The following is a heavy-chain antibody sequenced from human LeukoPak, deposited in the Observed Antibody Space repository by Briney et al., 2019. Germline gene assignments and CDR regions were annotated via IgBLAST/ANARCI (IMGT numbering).Heavy chain of an antibody. Sequence: GGSLRLSCAASGFTFSNAWMSWVRQAQGKGLEWVGRIKSKTDGGTTDYAAPVKGRFTISRDDSKNTLYLQMNSLKTEDTAVYYCTTDDEYYYDSSGYYFYSFGYWGQGTLVTVSS. CDR1: GFTFSNAW. V-gene: IGHV3-15*01. J-gene: IGHJ4*02. CDR3: TTDDEYYYDSSGYYFYSFGY. D-gene: IGHD3-22*01. CDR2: IKSKTDGGTT.